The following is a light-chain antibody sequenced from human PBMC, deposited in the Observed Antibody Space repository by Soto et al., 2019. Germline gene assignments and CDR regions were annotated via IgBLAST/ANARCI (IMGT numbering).Light chain of an antibody. CDR2: DAS. Sequence: DIQMTQSPASLSASVGNRVTITCRASQRISTYLSWYQKKPGKAPNLLIYDASRLQSGVPSRFSGSGGGTDFTLSISSVQPEDFATYFRQQSYMDPITFGQGTRLEIK. J-gene: IGKJ5*01. CDR1: QRISTY. CDR3: QQSYMDPIT. V-gene: IGKV1-39*01.